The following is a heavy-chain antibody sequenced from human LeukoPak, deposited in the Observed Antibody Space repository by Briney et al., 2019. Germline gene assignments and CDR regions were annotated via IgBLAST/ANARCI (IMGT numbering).Heavy chain of an antibody. CDR2: IYYSGST. D-gene: IGHD6-19*01. V-gene: IGHV4-39*07. Sequence: KPSGTLSLTCTVSGGSISSSSYYWGWIRQPPGKGLEWIGSIYYSGSTYYNPSLKSRVTISVDTSKNQFSLKLSSVTAADTAVYYCARLQQWLPADYWGQGTLVTVSS. CDR3: ARLQQWLPADY. CDR1: GGSISSSSYY. J-gene: IGHJ4*02.